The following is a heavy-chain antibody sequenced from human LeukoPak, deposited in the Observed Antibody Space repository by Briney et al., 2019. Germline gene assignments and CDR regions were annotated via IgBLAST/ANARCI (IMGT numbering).Heavy chain of an antibody. Sequence: PSETLSLTCTVSGRSIRSVYWNWIRQSAGKGLEWIGRIYATDLTNYNPSLKSRVTLSVDMSKNELSLTLKSVTAADTAVYYCARGFGSGTSPIDLWGQGALVTVSS. D-gene: IGHD3-10*01. CDR3: ARGFGSGTSPIDL. J-gene: IGHJ5*02. CDR1: GRSIRSVY. CDR2: IYATDLT. V-gene: IGHV4-4*07.